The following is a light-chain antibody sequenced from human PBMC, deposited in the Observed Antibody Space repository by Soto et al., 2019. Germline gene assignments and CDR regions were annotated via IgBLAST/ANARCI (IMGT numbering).Light chain of an antibody. Sequence: IVLTQSPCNLSLSTGERAILSCKTSQIGGGDTLAWFQQRPGQAPRLVIYGASNRAAGIPDRFSGSGSGTDFTLTVSRLEPEEFAVYYCPQHHWAPATVGQGTRLKI. CDR3: PQHHWAPAT. J-gene: IGKJ5*01. V-gene: IGKV3-20*01. CDR1: QIGGGDT. CDR2: GAS.